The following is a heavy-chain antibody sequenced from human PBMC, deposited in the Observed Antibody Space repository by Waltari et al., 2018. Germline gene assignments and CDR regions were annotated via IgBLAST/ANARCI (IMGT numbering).Heavy chain of an antibody. CDR2: ISYDGSNK. D-gene: IGHD6-6*01. Sequence: QVQLVESGGGVVQPGRSLRRRCAAAGFTFSSYGRGGVRQAPGTGLEWVAVISYDGSNKSPADSVKGRFTISRDNSKNPLYLQMNSLRAEDTAVYYCAKDGRSSSTYFDYWGPGTLVTVSS. J-gene: IGHJ4*02. CDR1: GFTFSSYG. CDR3: AKDGRSSSTYFDY. V-gene: IGHV3-30*18.